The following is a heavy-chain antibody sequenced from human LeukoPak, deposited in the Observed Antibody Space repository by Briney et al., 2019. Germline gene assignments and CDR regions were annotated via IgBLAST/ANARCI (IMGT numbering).Heavy chain of an antibody. CDR2: IIPIFGTA. D-gene: IGHD5-18*01. V-gene: IGHV1-69*05. CDR1: GGTFSSYA. Sequence: ASVKVSCKASGGTFSSYAISWVRQAPGQGLEWMGGIIPIFGTANYAQKFQGRVTITTDESTSTAYMELSSLRSEDTAVYYCARCGYSYGYWYYYMDVWGKGTTVTVSS. CDR3: ARCGYSYGYWYYYMDV. J-gene: IGHJ6*03.